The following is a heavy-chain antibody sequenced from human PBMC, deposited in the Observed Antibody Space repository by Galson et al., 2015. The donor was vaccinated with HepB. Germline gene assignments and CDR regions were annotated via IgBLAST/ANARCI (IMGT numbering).Heavy chain of an antibody. D-gene: IGHD3-22*01. CDR3: ASMYYYDSSGDEGLFDY. V-gene: IGHV1-69*04. CDR1: GGTFSSYA. Sequence: SVKVSCKASGGTFSSYAISWVRQAPGQGLEWMGRIIPILGIANYAQKFQGRVTITADKSTSTAYMELSSLRSEDTAVYYCASMYYYDSSGDEGLFDYWGQGTLVTVSS. J-gene: IGHJ4*02. CDR2: IIPILGIA.